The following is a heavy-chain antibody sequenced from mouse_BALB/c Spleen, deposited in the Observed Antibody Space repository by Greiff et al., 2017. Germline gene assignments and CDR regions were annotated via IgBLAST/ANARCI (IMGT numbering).Heavy chain of an antibody. CDR1: GYTFSSYW. CDR2: ILPGSGST. D-gene: IGHD2-4*01. J-gene: IGHJ3*01. V-gene: IGHV1-9*01. CDR3: ARRGLRRGAWFAY. Sequence: VQLQESGAELMKPGASVKISCKATGYTFSSYWIEWVKQRPGHGLEWIGEILPGSGSTNYNEKFKGKATFTSDTSSNTAYMQRSSLTSEDSAVYYCARRGLRRGAWFAYWGQGTLVTVSA.